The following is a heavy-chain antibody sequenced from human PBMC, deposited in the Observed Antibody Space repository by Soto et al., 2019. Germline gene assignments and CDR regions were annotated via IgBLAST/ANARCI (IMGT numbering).Heavy chain of an antibody. CDR2: INAGNGDT. CDR3: ARSGGAKGNYYYYGMDV. D-gene: IGHD1-26*01. J-gene: IGHJ6*02. Sequence: QVQLVQSGAEEKKPGASVKVSCKASGYTFTSYSMHWVRQAPGQRLECMGWINAGNGDTKYSQKFQDRVTITRDTSASTSYMEVSILRSEDTAVYYCARSGGAKGNYYYYGMDVWGQGTTVTVSS. V-gene: IGHV1-3*05. CDR1: GYTFTSYS.